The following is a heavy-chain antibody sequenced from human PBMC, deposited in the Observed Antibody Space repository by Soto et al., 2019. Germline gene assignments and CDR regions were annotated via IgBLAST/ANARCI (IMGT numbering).Heavy chain of an antibody. CDR3: ARVNGWVDY. Sequence: SETLSLTCAVSGFSISSGYYWGWIRQPPGKGLEWIGSIYHSGSTYYNPSLKSRLTISVDTSRNQFSLNLSSVTAADTAVYYCARVNGWVDYWGQGTLGTAPQ. CDR2: IYHSGST. D-gene: IGHD6-19*01. CDR1: GFSISSGYY. V-gene: IGHV4-38-2*01. J-gene: IGHJ4*02.